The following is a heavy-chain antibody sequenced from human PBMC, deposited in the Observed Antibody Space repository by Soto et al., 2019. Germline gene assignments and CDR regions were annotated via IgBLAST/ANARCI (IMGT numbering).Heavy chain of an antibody. J-gene: IGHJ3*02. CDR1: GYTFTSYA. V-gene: IGHV1-3*01. Sequence: ASVKVSCKASGYTFTSYAMHWVRQAPGQRLEWMGWINAGNGNTKYSQKFQGRVTITRDTSASTAYMELSSLRSEDTAVYYCARWTPVYDDAFDIWGQGTMVTVSS. D-gene: IGHD2-8*01. CDR2: INAGNGNT. CDR3: ARWTPVYDDAFDI.